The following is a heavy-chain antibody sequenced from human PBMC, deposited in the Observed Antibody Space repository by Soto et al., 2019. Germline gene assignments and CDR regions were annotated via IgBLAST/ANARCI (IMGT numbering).Heavy chain of an antibody. CDR2: IIPILGIA. CDR1: GDTFSRHT. Sequence: QVQLVQSGAEVKKPGSSVKVSCKASGDTFSRHTISWVRQAPGQGLESMGRIIPILGIANYAQKFQGRVTITADKSTGTAYMDLSSLRSEDTVVYYCVRVAEMGTVTKGYYYYMNVWGKGTTVTVSS. CDR3: VRVAEMGTVTKGYYYYMNV. V-gene: IGHV1-69*02. D-gene: IGHD4-17*01. J-gene: IGHJ6*03.